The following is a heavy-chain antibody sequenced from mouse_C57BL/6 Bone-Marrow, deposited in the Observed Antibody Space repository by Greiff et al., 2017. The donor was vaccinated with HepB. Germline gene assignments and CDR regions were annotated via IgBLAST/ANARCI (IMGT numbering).Heavy chain of an antibody. CDR3: ARLLPSNYDYYAMDY. J-gene: IGHJ4*01. CDR1: GYTFTSYG. V-gene: IGHV1-81*01. D-gene: IGHD1-1*02. CDR2: IYPRSGNT. Sequence: VKLMESGAELARPGASVKLSCKASGYTFTSYGISWVKQRTGQGLEWIGEIYPRSGNTYYNEKFKGKATLTADKSSSTAYMELRSLTSEDSAVYFCARLLPSNYDYYAMDYWGQGTSVTVSS.